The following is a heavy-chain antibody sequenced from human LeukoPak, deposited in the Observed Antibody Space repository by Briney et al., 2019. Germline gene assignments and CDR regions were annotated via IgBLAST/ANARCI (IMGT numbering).Heavy chain of an antibody. J-gene: IGHJ4*02. CDR2: ISAYNGNT. V-gene: IGHV1-18*01. D-gene: IGHD2-15*01. CDR3: ARDCSGGSCYLRNDY. Sequence: VASVTVSCKASGYTFTSYGISWVRQAPGQGLEWMGWISAYNGNTNYAQKLQGRVTMTTDTSTSTAYMELRSLRSDDTAVYYCARDCSGGSCYLRNDYWGQGTLVTVSS. CDR1: GYTFTSYG.